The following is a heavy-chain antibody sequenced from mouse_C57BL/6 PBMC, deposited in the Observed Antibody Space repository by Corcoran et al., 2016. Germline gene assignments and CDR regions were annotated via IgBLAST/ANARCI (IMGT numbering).Heavy chain of an antibody. Sequence: QIQLVQSGPELKKPGETVKISCKASGYTFTTYGMSLVKQAPGKGLKWMGWINTYSGVPTYADDFKGRFAFSLETSASTAYLQINNLKNEDTATYFCARVTTVVVHWYFDVWGTGTTVTVSS. CDR1: GYTFTTYG. CDR2: INTYSGVP. D-gene: IGHD1-1*01. J-gene: IGHJ1*03. V-gene: IGHV9-3*01. CDR3: ARVTTVVVHWYFDV.